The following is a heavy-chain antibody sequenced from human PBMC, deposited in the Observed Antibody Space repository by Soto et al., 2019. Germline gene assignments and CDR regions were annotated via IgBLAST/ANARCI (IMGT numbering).Heavy chain of an antibody. CDR2: ISYDGSNK. D-gene: IGHD6-6*01. CDR3: AKDDSSSSNYYGMDV. CDR1: GFTFSSYG. V-gene: IGHV3-30*18. J-gene: IGHJ6*02. Sequence: QVQLVESGGGVVQPGRSLRLSCAASGFTFSSYGMHWVRQAPGKGLEWVAVISYDGSNKYYADSVKGRFTISRDNSKNTLYLQMNSLRAEDAAVYYCAKDDSSSSNYYGMDVWGQGTTVTVSS.